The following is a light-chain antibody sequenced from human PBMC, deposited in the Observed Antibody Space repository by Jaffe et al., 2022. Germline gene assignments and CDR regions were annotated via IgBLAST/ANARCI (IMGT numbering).Light chain of an antibody. CDR2: EGT. CDR1: SRDVGSYNL. Sequence: QSALTQPASVSGSPGQSITISCTGTSRDVGSYNLVSWYQQYPGKAPKLMIYEGTKRPSGVSDRFSGSKSGNTASLTISGLQAEDEADYYCCSYGGSSTPVLLGGGAKLTVL. J-gene: IGLJ2*01. CDR3: CSYGGSSTPVL. V-gene: IGLV2-23*01.